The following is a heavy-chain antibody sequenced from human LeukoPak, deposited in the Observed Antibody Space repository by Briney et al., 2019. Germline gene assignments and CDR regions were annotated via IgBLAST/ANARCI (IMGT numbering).Heavy chain of an antibody. Sequence: PGGSLRLSCAASGFTFSSYSMNWVRQAPGKGLEWVSSISSSSSYIYYADSVKGRFTISRDNAKNSLYLQMNSLRAEDTAVYYCAKIRATYYWYLDLWGRGTLVTVSS. V-gene: IGHV3-21*01. J-gene: IGHJ2*01. D-gene: IGHD5-12*01. CDR3: AKIRATYYWYLDL. CDR1: GFTFSSYS. CDR2: ISSSSSYI.